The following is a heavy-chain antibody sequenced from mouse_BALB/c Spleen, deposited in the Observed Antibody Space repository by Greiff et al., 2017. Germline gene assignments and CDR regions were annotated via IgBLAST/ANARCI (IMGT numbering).Heavy chain of an antibody. J-gene: IGHJ4*01. D-gene: IGHD2-4*01. CDR3: ARQGSYDYDGYAMDY. CDR1: GFTFSSYG. Sequence: EVKLMESGGDLVKPGGSLKLSCAASGFTFSSYGMSWVRQTPDKRLEWVATISSGGSYTYYPDSVKGRFTISRDNAKNTLYLQMSSLKSEDTAMYYCARQGSYDYDGYAMDYWGQGTSVTVSS. V-gene: IGHV5-6*01. CDR2: ISSGGSYT.